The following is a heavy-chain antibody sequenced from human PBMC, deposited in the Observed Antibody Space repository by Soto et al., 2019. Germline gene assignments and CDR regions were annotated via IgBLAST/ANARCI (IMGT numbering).Heavy chain of an antibody. J-gene: IGHJ5*02. CDR2: ISGSGGST. CDR3: AKDNIAVAAQNCFDP. D-gene: IGHD6-19*01. Sequence: EVQLLESGGGLVQPGGSLRLSCAASGFTFSSYAMSWVRQAPGKGLEWVSAISGSGGSTYYAASVKGRFTISRNNSKNTLYLPLNRLTAEDKAVYYCAKDNIAVAAQNCFDPWGQGALVPVSS. CDR1: GFTFSSYA. V-gene: IGHV3-23*01.